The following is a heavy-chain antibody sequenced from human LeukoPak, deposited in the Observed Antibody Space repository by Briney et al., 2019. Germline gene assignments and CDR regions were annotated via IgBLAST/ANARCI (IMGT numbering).Heavy chain of an antibody. Sequence: SETLSLTCTVSGGSISSSSYYWGWIRQPPGKGLEWIGSIYYSGSTYYNPSLKSRVTISVDKSKNQFSLDLSSVTAADTAAYYCARFCGSTSWHFGYYYGIDVWGQGTTVTVSS. CDR1: GGSISSSSYY. V-gene: IGHV4-39*07. CDR3: ARFCGSTSWHFGYYYGIDV. D-gene: IGHD2-2*01. J-gene: IGHJ6*02. CDR2: IYYSGST.